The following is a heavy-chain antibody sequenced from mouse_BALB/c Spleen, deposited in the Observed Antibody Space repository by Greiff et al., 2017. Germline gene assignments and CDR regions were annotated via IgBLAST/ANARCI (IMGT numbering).Heavy chain of an antibody. V-gene: IGHV1S81*02. J-gene: IGHJ4*01. CDR1: GYTFTSYW. CDR2: INPSNGRT. D-gene: IGHD2-14*01. CDR3: ARKTRYDGPHYYAMDY. Sequence: VQLQQPGAELVKPGASVKLSCKASGYTFTSYWMHWVKQRPGQGLEWIGEINPSNGRTNYNEKFKSKATLTVDKSSSTAYMQLSSLTSEDSAVYYCARKTRYDGPHYYAMDYWGQGTSVTVSS.